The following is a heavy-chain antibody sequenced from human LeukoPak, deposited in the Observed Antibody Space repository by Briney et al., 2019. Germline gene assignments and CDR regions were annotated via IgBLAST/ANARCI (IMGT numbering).Heavy chain of an antibody. CDR1: GGSISSYY. D-gene: IGHD3-10*01. V-gene: IGHV4-59*01. Sequence: PSETLSLTCTVSGGSISSYYWSWIRRPPGKGLEWIGYIYYSGSTNYNPSLKSRVTISVDTSKNQFSLKLSSVTAADTAVYYCARDRYGSGSYYWFDPWGQGTLVTVSS. CDR2: IYYSGST. J-gene: IGHJ5*02. CDR3: ARDRYGSGSYYWFDP.